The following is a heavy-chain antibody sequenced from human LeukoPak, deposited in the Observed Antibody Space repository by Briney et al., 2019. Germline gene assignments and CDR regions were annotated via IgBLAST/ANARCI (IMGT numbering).Heavy chain of an antibody. CDR3: ARGHDYVWGSYRGVDY. J-gene: IGHJ4*02. D-gene: IGHD3-16*02. CDR1: GYTFTSYD. CDR2: MNPNSGNT. Sequence: ASVKVSCKASGYTFTSYDINWVRQATGQGLEWMGWMNPNSGNTGYAQKFQGRVTMTRNTSISTAYMELSSLRSEDTAVYYCARGHDYVWGSYRGVDYWGQGTLVTVSS. V-gene: IGHV1-8*01.